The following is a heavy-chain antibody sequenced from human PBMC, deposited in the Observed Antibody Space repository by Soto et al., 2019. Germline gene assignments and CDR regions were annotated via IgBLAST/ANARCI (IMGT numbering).Heavy chain of an antibody. CDR3: ARVRRSTGTIQDNWFDP. Sequence: ASVKVSCKASGYPFTTYYMHWVRQAPGQGLEWMGIINPSVGSTSYAEKFQGRVTMTRDTSTSTVYMELSSLRSEDTAVYYCARVRRSTGTIQDNWFDPWGQGTLVTVSS. V-gene: IGHV1-46*01. D-gene: IGHD1-7*01. J-gene: IGHJ5*02. CDR1: GYPFTTYY. CDR2: INPSVGST.